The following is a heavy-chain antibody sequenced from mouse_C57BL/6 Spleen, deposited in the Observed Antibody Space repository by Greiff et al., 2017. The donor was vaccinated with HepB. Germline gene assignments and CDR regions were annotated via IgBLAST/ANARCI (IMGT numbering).Heavy chain of an antibody. Sequence: QVQLQQPGAELVMPGASVKLSCKASGYTFTSYWMHWVKQRPGQGLEWIGEIDPSDSYTNYNQKFKGKSTLTVDKSSSTAYMQLSSLTSEDSAVYYCVYSNHAMDYWGQGTSVTVSS. CDR3: VYSNHAMDY. V-gene: IGHV1-69*01. D-gene: IGHD2-5*01. CDR2: IDPSDSYT. CDR1: GYTFTSYW. J-gene: IGHJ4*01.